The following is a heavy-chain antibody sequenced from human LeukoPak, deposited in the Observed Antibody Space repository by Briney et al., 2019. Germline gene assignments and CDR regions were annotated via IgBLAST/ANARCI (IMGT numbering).Heavy chain of an antibody. D-gene: IGHD6-13*01. CDR1: GYTFTGYY. CDR3: ARSDRSSRFDY. J-gene: IGHJ4*02. CDR2: INPNSGGT. V-gene: IGHV1-2*06. Sequence: ASVKVSCKASGYTFTGYYMHWVRQAPGQGREWMGRINPNSGGTNYAQKFQGRVTMNRDTSISTAYMELSRLRSDDTAVYYCARSDRSSRFDYWGQGTLVTVSS.